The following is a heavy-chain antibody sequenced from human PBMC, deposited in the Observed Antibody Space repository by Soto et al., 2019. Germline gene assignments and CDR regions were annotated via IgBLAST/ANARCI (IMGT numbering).Heavy chain of an antibody. CDR2: IYYSGST. D-gene: IGHD3-10*01. J-gene: IGHJ4*02. CDR3: ARVGLWFGELFDY. CDR1: GGSISSGGYY. V-gene: IGHV4-31*03. Sequence: SETLSLTCTVSGGSISSGGYYWSWIRQHPGEGLEWIGYIYYSGSTYYNPSLKSRVTISVDTSKNQFSLKLSSVTAADTAVYYCARVGLWFGELFDYWGQGTLVTV.